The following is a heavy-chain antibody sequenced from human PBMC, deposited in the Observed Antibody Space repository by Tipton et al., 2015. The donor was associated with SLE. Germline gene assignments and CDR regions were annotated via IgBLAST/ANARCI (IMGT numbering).Heavy chain of an antibody. CDR2: IKTDGTYT. D-gene: IGHD3-10*01. Sequence: SLRLSCAASGLTFNNYWMHWVRQAPGKGLVWVSRIKTDGTYTTYADSVKGRFTISRDNAKNTLYLQMNSLRAEDTAVYYCARKSRDYYGRRFDYWGQGTLVTVSS. J-gene: IGHJ4*02. CDR1: GLTFNNYW. CDR3: ARKSRDYYGRRFDY. V-gene: IGHV3-74*03.